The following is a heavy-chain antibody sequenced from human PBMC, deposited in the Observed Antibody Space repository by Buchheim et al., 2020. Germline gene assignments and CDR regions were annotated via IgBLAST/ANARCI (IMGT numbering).Heavy chain of an antibody. CDR1: GFTFSSYA. J-gene: IGHJ4*02. Sequence: QVQLVESGGGVVQPGRSLRLSCAASGFTFSSYAMHWVRQAPGKGLEWVAVISYDGSNKYYADSVKGRFTISRDNSTNTLYLQMNSLRAEDTAVYYCARTSGWYEVFDYWGQGTL. CDR2: ISYDGSNK. CDR3: ARTSGWYEVFDY. V-gene: IGHV3-30-3*01. D-gene: IGHD6-19*01.